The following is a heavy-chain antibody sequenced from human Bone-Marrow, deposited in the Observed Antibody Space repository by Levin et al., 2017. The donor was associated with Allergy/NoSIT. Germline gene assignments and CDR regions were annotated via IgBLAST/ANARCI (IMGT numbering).Heavy chain of an antibody. D-gene: IGHD6-6*01. CDR2: IYYSGST. J-gene: IGHJ6*02. Sequence: SETLSLTCTVSGGSISSYYWSWIRQPPGKGLEWIGYIYYSGSTNYNPSLKSRVTISVDTSKNQFSLKLSSVTAADTAVYYCARGFFEYSTSYGMDVWGQGTTVTVSS. CDR1: GGSISSYY. CDR3: ARGFFEYSTSYGMDV. V-gene: IGHV4-59*01.